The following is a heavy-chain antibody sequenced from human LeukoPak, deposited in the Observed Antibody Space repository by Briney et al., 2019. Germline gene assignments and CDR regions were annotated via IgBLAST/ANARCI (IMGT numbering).Heavy chain of an antibody. CDR2: SSGSGGNT. CDR3: ARDQGIMFFDN. J-gene: IGHJ4*02. V-gene: IGHV3-23*01. Sequence: GGSLRLSCAASGFTFSTYAMSWVRQAPGKGLEWVSSSSGSGGNTYYADSVKGRFTISRDNSKNTLSLQMNSLRAEDTAVYYCARDQGIMFFDNWGQGTLVTVSS. CDR1: GFTFSTYA. D-gene: IGHD2-21*01.